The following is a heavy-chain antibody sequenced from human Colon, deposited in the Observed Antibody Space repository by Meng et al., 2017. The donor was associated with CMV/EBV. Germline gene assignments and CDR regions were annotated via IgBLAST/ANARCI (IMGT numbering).Heavy chain of an antibody. J-gene: IGHJ4*02. CDR1: GFTFSSYS. D-gene: IGHD1-26*01. V-gene: IGHV3-9*01. CDR3: AKDSGSGSYITGFDH. Sequence: SLKISCAASGFTFSSYSMNWVRQAPGNGLVWVASVTWNSGLKAYGESVKGRSSISRDNARNSLRLQMFSLRADDTAIYDCAKDSGSGSYITGFDHWGQGTLVTVSS. CDR2: VTWNSGLK.